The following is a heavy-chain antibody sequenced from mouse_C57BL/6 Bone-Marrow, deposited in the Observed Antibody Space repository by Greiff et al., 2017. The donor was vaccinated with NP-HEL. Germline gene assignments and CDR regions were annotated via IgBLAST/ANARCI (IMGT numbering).Heavy chain of an antibody. Sequence: QVQLQQSGAELVRPGTSVKMSCKASGYTFTNYWIGWAKQRPGHGLEWIGDIYPGGGYTNYNEKFKGKATLTADKSSSTAYMQFSSLISEDSAIYYCARTGVATDYAMDYWGQGTSVTVSS. D-gene: IGHD1-1*01. J-gene: IGHJ4*01. CDR1: GYTFTNYW. CDR2: IYPGGGYT. CDR3: ARTGVATDYAMDY. V-gene: IGHV1-63*01.